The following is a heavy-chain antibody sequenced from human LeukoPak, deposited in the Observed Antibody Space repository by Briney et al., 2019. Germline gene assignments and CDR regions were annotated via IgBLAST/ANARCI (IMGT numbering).Heavy chain of an antibody. Sequence: ASVNVSCKASGYTFTGYYIHWVRQAPGQGLEWMGWINPNSGGTNYAQKFQGRVTMTMDTSIRKAYMELSRLRSDDTAMYYCARYYIEGRCFDYWGQGTLVTVSS. D-gene: IGHD3-10*01. CDR2: INPNSGGT. J-gene: IGHJ4*02. CDR1: GYTFTGYY. CDR3: ARYYIEGRCFDY. V-gene: IGHV1-2*02.